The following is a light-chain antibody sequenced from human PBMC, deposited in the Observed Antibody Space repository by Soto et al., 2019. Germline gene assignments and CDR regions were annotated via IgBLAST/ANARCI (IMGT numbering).Light chain of an antibody. CDR2: DVS. CDR3: CSYAGSYTYVV. J-gene: IGLJ2*01. V-gene: IGLV2-11*01. Sequence: QSVLTQPRSVSGSPGQLVTISCTGTSGDVGHYNYVSWYQQHPGKAPKLMVYDVSKRPSGVPDRFSGSKSGNTASLTISGLQAEDEADYYCCSYAGSYTYVVFGGGTKLTVL. CDR1: SGDVGHYNY.